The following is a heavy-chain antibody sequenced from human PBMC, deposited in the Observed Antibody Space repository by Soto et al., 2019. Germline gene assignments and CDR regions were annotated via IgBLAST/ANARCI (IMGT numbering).Heavy chain of an antibody. V-gene: IGHV3-23*01. CDR3: ATVLSAAFDI. CDR1: GFTFNTYA. J-gene: IGHJ3*02. CDR2: ISSSGDNT. Sequence: GGSLRLSCAASGFTFNTYAMTWVRQAPGEGLQWVSAISSSGDNTYYADSVKGRFTISRDNSKNTVYLQMNSLRAEDTALYYCATVLSAAFDIWGRGTMVTVSS.